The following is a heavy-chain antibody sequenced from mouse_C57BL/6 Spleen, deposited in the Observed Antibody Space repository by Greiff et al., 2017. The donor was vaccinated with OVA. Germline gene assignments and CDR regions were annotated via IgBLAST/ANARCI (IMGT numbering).Heavy chain of an antibody. CDR2: IYPGSGNT. J-gene: IGHJ2*01. V-gene: IGHV1-76*01. Sequence: QVQLQQSGAELVRPGASVKLSCKASGYTFTDYYINWVKQRPGQGLEWIARIYPGSGNTYYNEKFKGKATLTAEKSSSTAYMQLSSLTSEDSAVYFCARAIPYFDYWGQGTTLTVSS. CDR3: ARAIPYFDY. CDR1: GYTFTDYY.